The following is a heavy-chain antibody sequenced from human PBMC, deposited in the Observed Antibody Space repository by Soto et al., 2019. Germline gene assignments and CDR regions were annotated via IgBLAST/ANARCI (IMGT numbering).Heavy chain of an antibody. V-gene: IGHV3-73*01. CDR3: ARGQGAAIGDYYYHGMDV. CDR1: GFTFRSYG. D-gene: IGHD2-2*02. CDR2: IRSRANNFAT. Sequence: GGALGVAGAASGFTFRSYGMMWVRQAPGKGLEWVGRIRSRANNFATSSAASVKGRFTFSRDDSKNTAYLQMNTLKPEDTAVYYCARGQGAAIGDYYYHGMDVWGQGTTVTVSS. J-gene: IGHJ6*02.